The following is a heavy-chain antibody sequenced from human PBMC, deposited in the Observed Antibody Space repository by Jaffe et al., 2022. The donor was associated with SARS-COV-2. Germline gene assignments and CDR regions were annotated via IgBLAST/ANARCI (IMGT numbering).Heavy chain of an antibody. J-gene: IGHJ5*02. D-gene: IGHD1-7*01. V-gene: IGHV3-74*01. CDR1: GFTFSSYW. CDR3: ARAKLPYHDHNWFDP. Sequence: EVQLVESGGGLVQPGGSLRLSCAASGFTFSSYWMHWVRQAPGKGLVWVSRINSDGSSTSYADSVKGRFTISRDNAKNTLYLQMNSLRAEDTAVYYCARAKLPYHDHNWFDPWGQGTLVTVSS. CDR2: INSDGSST.